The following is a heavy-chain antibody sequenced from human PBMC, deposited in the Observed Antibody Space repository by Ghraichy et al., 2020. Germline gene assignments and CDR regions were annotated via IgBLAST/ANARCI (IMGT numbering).Heavy chain of an antibody. D-gene: IGHD1-20*01. CDR1: GNSFTSYD. CDR2: MNPNSGNT. Sequence: ASVKVSCKASGNSFTSYDINWVRQATGQGLEWMGWMNPNSGNTGYAQKFQGRVTMTRNTAISTAYMELSSLRSEDTAVYYCAQRVVDNWKRKDVFDIWGQGTMVTVSS. V-gene: IGHV1-8*01. J-gene: IGHJ3*02. CDR3: AQRVVDNWKRKDVFDI.